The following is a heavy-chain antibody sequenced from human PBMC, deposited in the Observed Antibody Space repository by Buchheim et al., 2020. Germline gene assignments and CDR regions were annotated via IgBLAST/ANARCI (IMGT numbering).Heavy chain of an antibody. CDR1: GFTFSSYS. Sequence: EVQLVESGGGLVKPGGSLRLSCAASGFTFSSYSMNWVRQAPGKGLEWVSSISSSSSYIYYADSVKGRFTISRDNAKNSLYLQMNSLRAEDTAVYYCARDYPPRSVPAAIIHYYYGMDVWGQGTT. J-gene: IGHJ6*02. CDR3: ARDYPPRSVPAAIIHYYYGMDV. D-gene: IGHD2-2*01. CDR2: ISSSSSYI. V-gene: IGHV3-21*01.